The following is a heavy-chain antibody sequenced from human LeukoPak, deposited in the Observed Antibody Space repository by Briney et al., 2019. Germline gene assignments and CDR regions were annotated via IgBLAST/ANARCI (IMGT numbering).Heavy chain of an antibody. Sequence: PSETLSLTCTVSGYSISSGYYWGWIRQPPGKGLEWIGSIYHSGSTYYNPSLKSRVTISVDTSKNQFSLKLSSVTAADTAVYYCARQPIEWFGELTWFDPWGQGTLVTVSS. CDR3: ARQPIEWFGELTWFDP. J-gene: IGHJ5*02. CDR1: GYSISSGYY. CDR2: IYHSGST. V-gene: IGHV4-38-2*02. D-gene: IGHD3-10*01.